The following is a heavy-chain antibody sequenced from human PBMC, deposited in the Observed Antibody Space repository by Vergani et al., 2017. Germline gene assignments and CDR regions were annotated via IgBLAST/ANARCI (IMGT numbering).Heavy chain of an antibody. D-gene: IGHD2-15*01. V-gene: IGHV3-74*01. J-gene: IGHJ5*01. CDR1: GFSFSGYW. CDR3: VSARGSGPCFMSNWFDS. Sequence: EVQLVESGGGLIHPGGSLRLSCEGSGFSFSGYWMHWVRQSPEKGLVWVSRIKRDGSITNYADSVKGRFTISRDNAKNTLYLEMNSLRGDDTAIYYCVSARGSGPCFMSNWFDSWGQGSLVTVSS. CDR2: IKRDGSIT.